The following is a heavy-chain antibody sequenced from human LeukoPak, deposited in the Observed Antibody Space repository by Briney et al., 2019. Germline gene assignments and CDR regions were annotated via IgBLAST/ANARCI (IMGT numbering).Heavy chain of an antibody. Sequence: PSETLSLTCAVSGGSISSGGYSWSWIRQPPGKGLEWIGYIYHSGSTYYNPSLKSRVTISVDRSKNQFSLKLSSVTAADTAVYYCARMKYYDSSGYTFDYWGQGTLVTVSS. J-gene: IGHJ4*02. CDR1: GGSISSGGYS. D-gene: IGHD3-22*01. V-gene: IGHV4-30-2*01. CDR3: ARMKYYDSSGYTFDY. CDR2: IYHSGST.